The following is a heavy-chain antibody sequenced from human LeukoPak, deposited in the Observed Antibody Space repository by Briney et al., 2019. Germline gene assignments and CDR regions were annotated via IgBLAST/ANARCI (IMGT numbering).Heavy chain of an antibody. J-gene: IGHJ6*02. Sequence: ASVKVSCKASGYTFTGYYMHWVRQAPGQGLEWMGWINPNSGGTNYAQKFQGRVTMTRDTSISTAYMELSRLGSDDTAVYYCARGGRITIFGVDTYYYYGMDVWGQGTTVTVSS. CDR3: ARGGRITIFGVDTYYYYGMDV. CDR1: GYTFTGYY. D-gene: IGHD3-3*01. V-gene: IGHV1-2*02. CDR2: INPNSGGT.